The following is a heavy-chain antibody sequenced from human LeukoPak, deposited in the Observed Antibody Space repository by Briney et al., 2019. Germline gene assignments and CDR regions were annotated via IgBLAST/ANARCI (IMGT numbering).Heavy chain of an antibody. CDR2: TSGSGGST. D-gene: IGHD6-13*01. Sequence: PGGSLRLSCAASGFTFSSYAMSWVRQAPGKGLEWVSATSGSGGSTYYADSVKGRFTISRDNSKNTLYLQMNSLRAEDTAVYYCAKDLASHPAAGTPLDYWGQGTLVTVSS. CDR3: AKDLASHPAAGTPLDY. J-gene: IGHJ4*02. V-gene: IGHV3-23*01. CDR1: GFTFSSYA.